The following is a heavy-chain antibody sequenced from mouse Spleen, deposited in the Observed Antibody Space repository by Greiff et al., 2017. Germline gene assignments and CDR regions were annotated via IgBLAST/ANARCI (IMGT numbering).Heavy chain of an antibody. CDR1: GFTFTDYY. Sequence: DVKLVESGGGLVQPGGSLSLSCAASGFTFTDYYMSWVRQPPGKALEWLGFIRNKANGYTTEYSASVKGRFTISRDNSQSILYLQMNALRAEDSATYYCARSPYDGYAWFAYWGQGTLVTVSA. J-gene: IGHJ3*01. V-gene: IGHV7-3*01. CDR3: ARSPYDGYAWFAY. D-gene: IGHD2-3*01. CDR2: IRNKANGYTT.